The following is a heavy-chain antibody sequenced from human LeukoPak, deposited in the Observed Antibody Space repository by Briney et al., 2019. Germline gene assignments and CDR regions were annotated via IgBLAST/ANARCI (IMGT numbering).Heavy chain of an antibody. J-gene: IGHJ4*02. CDR1: GFTFDDYA. V-gene: IGHV3-9*01. CDR3: ARGTWWELRYYFDY. CDR2: ISWNSGSI. Sequence: GGSLRLPWAASGFTFDDYAMHWVRQAPGKGLEWVSGISWNSGSIGYADSVKGRFTISRDNAKNSLYLQMNSLRAEDTAVYYCARGTWWELRYYFDYWGQGTLVTVSS. D-gene: IGHD1-26*01.